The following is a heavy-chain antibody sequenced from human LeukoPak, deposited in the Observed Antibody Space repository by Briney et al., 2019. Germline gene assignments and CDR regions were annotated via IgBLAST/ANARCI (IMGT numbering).Heavy chain of an antibody. CDR1: GYSFTSYW. Sequence: GESLQISCQGSGYSFTSYWIGWVRPMPGKGLEWMGIIYPGDSDTRYSPSFQGQVTISADKSISTAYLQWSSLKASDTAMYYCARRDTAMVTGSFDYWGQGTLVTVSS. D-gene: IGHD5-18*01. V-gene: IGHV5-51*01. CDR2: IYPGDSDT. CDR3: ARRDTAMVTGSFDY. J-gene: IGHJ4*02.